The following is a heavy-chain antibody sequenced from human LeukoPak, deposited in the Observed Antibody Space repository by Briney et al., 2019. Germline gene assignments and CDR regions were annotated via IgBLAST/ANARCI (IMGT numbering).Heavy chain of an antibody. J-gene: IGHJ4*02. V-gene: IGHV3-53*01. D-gene: IGHD2-2*01. CDR2: IYSGGST. CDR1: GFTVSSNY. CDR3: ARAPKGMVVPAAIPWVAAAGTIPTLFELYFDY. Sequence: GGSLRLSCAASGFTVSSNYMSWVRQAPGKGLEWVSVIYSGGSTYYAASVKGRFTISRDSTKNSLYLQMNSLRAEDTAVYYCARAPKGMVVPAAIPWVAAAGTIPTLFELYFDYWGQGTLVTVSS.